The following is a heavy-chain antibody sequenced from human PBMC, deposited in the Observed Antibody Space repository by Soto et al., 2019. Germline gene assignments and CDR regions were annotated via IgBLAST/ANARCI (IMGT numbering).Heavy chain of an antibody. CDR3: ARVDLWSGMDV. D-gene: IGHD2-21*01. V-gene: IGHV4-34*01. CDR2: INHSGST. CDR1: GGSFSGYY. J-gene: IGHJ6*02. Sequence: SETLSLTCAVYGGSFSGYYWSWIRQPPGKGLEWIGEINHSGSTNYNPSLKSRVTISVDTSKNQFSLKLSSVTAADTAVYYCARVDLWSGMDVWGQGTKVTVSS.